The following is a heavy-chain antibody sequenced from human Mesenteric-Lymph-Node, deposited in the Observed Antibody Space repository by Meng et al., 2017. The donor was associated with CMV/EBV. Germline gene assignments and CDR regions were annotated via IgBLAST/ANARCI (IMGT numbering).Heavy chain of an antibody. CDR2: ITTSGGSA. D-gene: IGHD3-10*01. CDR1: GFTFNNYA. V-gene: IGHV3-23*01. Sequence: GESLKISCAASGFTFNNYAMTWVRQAPGKGLEWVSAITTSGGSAFYADSVKGRFSISRDNSKSTLSLQMNSLRAEDTAVYYCGKPDYYGSDYFDSWGQGTLVTVSS. J-gene: IGHJ4*02. CDR3: GKPDYYGSDYFDS.